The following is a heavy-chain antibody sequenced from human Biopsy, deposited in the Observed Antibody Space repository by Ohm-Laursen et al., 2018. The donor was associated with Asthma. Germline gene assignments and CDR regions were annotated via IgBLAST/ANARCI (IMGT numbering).Heavy chain of an antibody. J-gene: IGHJ4*02. CDR2: IYYTGTT. Sequence: GTLSLTCTVSGDSINSYYWTWIRQPPGKGLEWIGYIYYTGTTNSNPSLKSRVTMSVDTSKNQFSLEVRSVTAADTAVYYCARAQDYYDSRGFYRSFDYWGQGTLVTVPS. D-gene: IGHD3-22*01. CDR1: GDSINSYY. V-gene: IGHV4-59*01. CDR3: ARAQDYYDSRGFYRSFDY.